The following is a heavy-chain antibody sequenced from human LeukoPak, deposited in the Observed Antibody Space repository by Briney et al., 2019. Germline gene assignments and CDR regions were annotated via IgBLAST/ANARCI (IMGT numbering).Heavy chain of an antibody. V-gene: IGHV3-23*01. J-gene: IGHJ5*02. CDR3: ARDAHDFWSGVMTGFDP. Sequence: PGGSLRLSCAASGLTVSSNYMSWVRQAPGKGLEWVSAISGSGGSTYYADSVKGRFTISRDNSKNTLYLQMKSLRAEDAAVYYCARDAHDFWSGVMTGFDPWGQGTLVTVSS. D-gene: IGHD3-3*01. CDR2: ISGSGGST. CDR1: GLTVSSNY.